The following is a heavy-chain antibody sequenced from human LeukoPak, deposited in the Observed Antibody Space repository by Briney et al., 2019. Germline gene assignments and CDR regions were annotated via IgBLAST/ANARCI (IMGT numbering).Heavy chain of an antibody. J-gene: IGHJ4*02. D-gene: IGHD3-3*01. Sequence: SETLSLTCTVSGGSISDGDHYWSWIRQPPGKGLEWIGYRFHSGNAYHNPSLESRVTISIDRSKNQFSLKLSSVTAADTAVYYCASGPRTGPLRFLEWLLTNWGQGTLVTVSS. CDR3: ASGPRTGPLRFLEWLLTN. CDR2: RFHSGNA. CDR1: GGSISDGDHY. V-gene: IGHV4-30-2*01.